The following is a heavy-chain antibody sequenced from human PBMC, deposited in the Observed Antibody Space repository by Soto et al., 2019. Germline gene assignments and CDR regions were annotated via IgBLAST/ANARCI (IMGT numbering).Heavy chain of an antibody. Sequence: GSLRLSCATFGFPLGSYCITWVRQAPGKGLEWVSSIDSSRSYIYYADSVKGRFTISRDNAKNSLYLQMNSLRAEDTAVYYCARRAVIEYYFDYWGQGTLVTVSS. D-gene: IGHD2-21*01. V-gene: IGHV3-21*01. CDR2: IDSSRSYI. CDR3: ARRAVIEYYFDY. J-gene: IGHJ4*02. CDR1: GFPLGSYC.